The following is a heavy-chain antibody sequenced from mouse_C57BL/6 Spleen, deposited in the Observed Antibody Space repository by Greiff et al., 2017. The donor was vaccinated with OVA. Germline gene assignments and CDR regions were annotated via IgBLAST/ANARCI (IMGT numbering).Heavy chain of an antibody. V-gene: IGHV1-64*01. CDR3: VYDYDDDFAD. CDR2: IHPNSGST. CDR1: GYTFTSYW. D-gene: IGHD2-4*01. Sequence: QVQLQQPGAELVKPGASVKLSCKASGYTFTSYWMHWVKQRPGQGLEWIGMIHPNSGSTNYNEKFKSKAALTVDKSSSTAYMQLSSLTSEDSAVYYCVYDYDDDFADWGQGTLVTVSA. J-gene: IGHJ3*01.